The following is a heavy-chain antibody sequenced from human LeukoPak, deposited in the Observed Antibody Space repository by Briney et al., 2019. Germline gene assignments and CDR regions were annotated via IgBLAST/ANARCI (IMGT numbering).Heavy chain of an antibody. V-gene: IGHV3-7*01. CDR1: GFTFSSYT. Sequence: GGSLRLSCAASGFTFSSYTMNWVRQAPGKGLEWVASIRQDGGEKSYVDSVKGRFTISRDNTRNSLYLHMSSLRAEDTAVYYCARDGTAPGLYFDLWGQGTLVTVSS. J-gene: IGHJ4*01. D-gene: IGHD6-13*01. CDR2: IRQDGGEK. CDR3: ARDGTAPGLYFDL.